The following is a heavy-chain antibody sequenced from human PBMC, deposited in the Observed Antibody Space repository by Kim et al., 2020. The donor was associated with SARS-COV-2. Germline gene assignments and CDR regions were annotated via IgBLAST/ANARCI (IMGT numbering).Heavy chain of an antibody. CDR3: ARVFSDYGSGSYPLYYAFDI. J-gene: IGHJ3*02. CDR1: GGTFSSYA. V-gene: IGHV1-69*04. Sequence: SVKVSCKASGGTFSSYAISWVRQAPGQGLEWMGRIIPILGIANYAQKFQGRVTITADKSTSTAYMELSSPRSEDTAVYYCARVFSDYGSGSYPLYYAFDIWGQGTMVTVSS. CDR2: IIPILGIA. D-gene: IGHD3-10*01.